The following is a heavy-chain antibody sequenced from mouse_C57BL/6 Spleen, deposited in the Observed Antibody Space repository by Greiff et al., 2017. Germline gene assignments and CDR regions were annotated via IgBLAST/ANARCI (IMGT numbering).Heavy chain of an antibody. CDR1: GYTFTSYG. J-gene: IGHJ4*01. V-gene: IGHV1-81*01. Sequence: QVQLQQSGAELARPGASVKLSCKASGYTFTSYGISWVKQRTGQGLEWIGEIYPRSGNTYYNEKFKGKATLTADKSSSTAYMELRSLTSEDSAVYFCARSGTTVVATRYAMDYWGQGTSVTVSS. CDR2: IYPRSGNT. CDR3: ARSGTTVVATRYAMDY. D-gene: IGHD1-1*01.